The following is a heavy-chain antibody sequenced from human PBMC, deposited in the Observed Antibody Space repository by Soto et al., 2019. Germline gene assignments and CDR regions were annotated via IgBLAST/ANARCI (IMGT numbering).Heavy chain of an antibody. CDR2: INSDGSST. CDR3: AREVEIVVVVAATHYYYYYMDV. V-gene: IGHV3-74*01. D-gene: IGHD2-15*01. CDR1: GFTFSSYW. J-gene: IGHJ6*03. Sequence: GGSLRLSCAASGFTFSSYWMHWVRQAPGKGLVWVSRINSDGSSTSYADSVKGRFTISRDNAKNTLYLQMNSLRAEDTAVYYCAREVEIVVVVAATHYYYYYMDVWGKGTTVTVSS.